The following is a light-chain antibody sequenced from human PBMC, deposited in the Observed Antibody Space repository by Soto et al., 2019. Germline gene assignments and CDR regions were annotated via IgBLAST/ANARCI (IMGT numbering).Light chain of an antibody. J-gene: IGLJ2*01. CDR2: SND. CDR1: SSNIGSNI. V-gene: IGLV1-44*01. CDR3: AAWDDSLKGLVV. Sequence: QSVLTQPPSTSGTPGQRVTISCSGSSSNIGSNIVNWYQQLPGTAPKLLIHSNDQRPSGVPDRFSGFKSGTSASLAISGLQSEDEADYYCAAWDDSLKGLVVFGGGTKVTVL.